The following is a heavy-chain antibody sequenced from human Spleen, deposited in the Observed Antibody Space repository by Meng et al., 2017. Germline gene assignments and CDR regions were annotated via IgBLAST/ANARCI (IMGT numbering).Heavy chain of an antibody. CDR1: GGSFSGYY. Sequence: SETLSLTCAVYGGSFSGYYWSWIRQPPGKGLEWIGEINHSGSTKYNPSLKSRVTISVDTSKNQFSLKLSSVTAADTAVYYCARVGRVGTAMAYGMDVWGQGTTVTVSS. CDR3: ARVGRVGTAMAYGMDV. V-gene: IGHV4-34*01. CDR2: INHSGST. D-gene: IGHD5-18*01. J-gene: IGHJ6*02.